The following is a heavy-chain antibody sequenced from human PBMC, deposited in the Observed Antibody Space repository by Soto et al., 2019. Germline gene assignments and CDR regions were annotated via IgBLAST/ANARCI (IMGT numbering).Heavy chain of an antibody. J-gene: IGHJ6*02. D-gene: IGHD3-3*01. V-gene: IGHV3-30*18. CDR1: GFTFSSYG. CDR3: AKDLGDFWRLTYGMDV. Sequence: QVQLVESGGGVVQPGRSLRLSCAASGFTFSSYGMHWVRQAPGKGLEWVAVISYDGSNKYYADSVKGRFTISRDNSKNTLYLQMNSLRAEDTAVYYCAKDLGDFWRLTYGMDVWGQGTTVTVSS. CDR2: ISYDGSNK.